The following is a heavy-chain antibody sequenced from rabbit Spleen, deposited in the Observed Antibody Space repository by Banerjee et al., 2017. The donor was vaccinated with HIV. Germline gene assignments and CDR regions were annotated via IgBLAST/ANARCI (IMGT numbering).Heavy chain of an antibody. Sequence: QEQLEESGGDLVTPEGSLTLTCTASGFSFSYSYWICWVRQPPGKRLEWIACIYVGSGGGTKYASWARSRFTISKTSSTTVTLQMTSLTVADTATYFCARASEGGDGYFNLWGPGTLVTVS. CDR2: IYVGSGGGT. J-gene: IGHJ4*01. D-gene: IGHD5-1*01. CDR1: GFSFSYSYW. V-gene: IGHV1S45*01. CDR3: ARASEGGDGYFNL.